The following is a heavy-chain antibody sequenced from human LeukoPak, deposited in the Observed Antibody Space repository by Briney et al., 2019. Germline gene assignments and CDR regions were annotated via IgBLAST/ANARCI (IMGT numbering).Heavy chain of an antibody. CDR2: IYYSGST. J-gene: IGHJ5*01. Sequence: SETLSLTCTVSGGSISSSSYYWGWIRQPPGKGLEWIGSIYYSGSTYYNPSLKSRVTISVDTSKNQFSLKVTSVTAADTAVYYCARALTNANWSYNWFDSWGQGTLVTVSS. V-gene: IGHV4-39*01. CDR3: ARALTNANWSYNWFDS. D-gene: IGHD1-1*01. CDR1: GGSISSSSYY.